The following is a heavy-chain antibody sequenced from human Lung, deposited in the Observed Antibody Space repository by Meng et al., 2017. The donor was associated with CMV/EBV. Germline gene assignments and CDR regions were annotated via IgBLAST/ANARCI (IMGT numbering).Heavy chain of an antibody. Sequence: QETGPGVVEPYGTLSLTCAVSGGPISSSNWWSWVRQPPGKGLEGIGEIYHRGSTTYKPSLKSRVTRSVDKSKSQFSLNLSSVTAADTAVYYCARVGQWLPIDYWGQVTLVTVSS. J-gene: IGHJ4*02. CDR3: ARVGQWLPIDY. CDR2: IYHRGST. D-gene: IGHD6-19*01. V-gene: IGHV4-4*02. CDR1: GGPISSSNW.